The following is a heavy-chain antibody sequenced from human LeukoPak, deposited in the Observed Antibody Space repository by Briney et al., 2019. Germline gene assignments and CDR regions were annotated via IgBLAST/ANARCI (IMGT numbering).Heavy chain of an antibody. CDR3: ARLGDGDHVPFDY. Sequence: GESLKISCKASGYRFTNYWIGWVRQMPGKGLEFMGIIYPGDSDTRYSPSFQGHVTISADKSLRIAYLQWSSLKASDSAMYYCARLGDGDHVPFDYWGQGTLVTVSS. CDR1: GYRFTNYW. CDR2: IYPGDSDT. V-gene: IGHV5-51*01. J-gene: IGHJ4*02. D-gene: IGHD4-17*01.